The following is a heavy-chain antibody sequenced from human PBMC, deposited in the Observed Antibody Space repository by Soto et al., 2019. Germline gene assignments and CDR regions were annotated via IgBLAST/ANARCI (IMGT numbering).Heavy chain of an antibody. CDR1: GFTFSSYE. CDR2: ISSSGRTI. J-gene: IGHJ4*02. V-gene: IGHV3-48*03. CDR3: ARARSGYDIDY. Sequence: EVQLEESGGGLVQPGGSLRLSCVVSGFTFSSYEMNWVRQAPGKGLEYVSYISSSGRTIYYADSVKGRFTVSRDNAKNSLYLQMNSLRVEDTAVYYCARARSGYDIDYWGQGTLVTVSS. D-gene: IGHD5-12*01.